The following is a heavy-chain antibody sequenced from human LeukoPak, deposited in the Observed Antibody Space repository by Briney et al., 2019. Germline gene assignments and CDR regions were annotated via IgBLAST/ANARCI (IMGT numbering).Heavy chain of an antibody. CDR2: ISANSAST. CDR3: AKDIWRGGSLAYMDV. J-gene: IGHJ6*03. D-gene: IGHD3-16*01. Sequence: PGRSLRLSCAASGFSFDEFAMHWVRQAPGKGLESVSGISANSASTGYADSVKGRFTISRDNAENSLYLQMNSLRTEDTALYFCAKDIWRGGSLAYMDVWGKGTSVTVSS. CDR1: GFSFDEFA. V-gene: IGHV3-9*01.